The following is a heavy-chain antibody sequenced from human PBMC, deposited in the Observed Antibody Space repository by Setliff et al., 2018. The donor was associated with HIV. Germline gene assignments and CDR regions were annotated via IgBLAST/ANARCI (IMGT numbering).Heavy chain of an antibody. D-gene: IGHD3-22*01. J-gene: IGHJ4*02. CDR2: ISTSGSTI. CDR3: ARGGANFSGYYPY. Sequence: GGSLRLSCAASGFIFSDYYMSWIRQAPGKGLEWISYISTSGSTIHYADSVKGRFTISRDNSKNTLYLQMNSLRAEDTAVYYCARGGANFSGYYPYWGQGTLVTVSS. CDR1: GFIFSDYY. V-gene: IGHV3-11*04.